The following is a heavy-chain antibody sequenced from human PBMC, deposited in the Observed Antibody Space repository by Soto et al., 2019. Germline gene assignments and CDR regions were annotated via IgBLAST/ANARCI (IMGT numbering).Heavy chain of an antibody. CDR1: GGSISVYY. V-gene: IGHV4-59*01. Sequence: SETLSLTCTISGGSISVYYWSWVRQPPGHELEWIVYIYASGSPYYNPSLRSRVTISADTSKNQISLKLTSPTAADTAVYYCARGVGSSPPRYWGRGTLVTVSS. CDR3: ARGVGSSPPRY. CDR2: IYASGSP. D-gene: IGHD1-26*01. J-gene: IGHJ4*02.